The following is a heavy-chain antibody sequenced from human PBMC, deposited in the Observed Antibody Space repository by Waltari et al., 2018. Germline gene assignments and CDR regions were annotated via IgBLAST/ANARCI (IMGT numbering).Heavy chain of an antibody. CDR1: GVSISSSSYY. CDR2: LYYSGST. CDR3: ASWYSSIGWFDP. D-gene: IGHD6-19*01. J-gene: IGHJ5*02. Sequence: QLQLQESGPGLVKPSETLSLTCTVSGVSISSSSYYWGWIRQPPGKGLEWIGSLYYSGSTYYNPSLKSRVTISVDTSKNQFSLKLSSVTAADTAVYYCASWYSSIGWFDPWGQGTLVTVSS. V-gene: IGHV4-39*01.